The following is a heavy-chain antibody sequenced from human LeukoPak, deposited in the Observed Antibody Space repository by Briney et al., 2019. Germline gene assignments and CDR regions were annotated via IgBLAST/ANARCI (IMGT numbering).Heavy chain of an antibody. D-gene: IGHD3-22*01. V-gene: IGHV3-7*01. CDR2: IKQDGSEK. CDR3: ARSVTMIVVDPLFYMDV. Sequence: PGGSLRHSCAASGFTFISYWMSWVRQAPREGLEWVANIKQDGSEKYYVDSVKGRFTISRDNAKNSLYLQMNSLRAEDTAVYYCARSVTMIVVDPLFYMDVWGKGTTVTVSS. J-gene: IGHJ6*03. CDR1: GFTFISYW.